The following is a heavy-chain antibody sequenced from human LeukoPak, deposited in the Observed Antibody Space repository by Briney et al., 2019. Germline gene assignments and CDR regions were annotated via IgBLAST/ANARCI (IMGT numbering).Heavy chain of an antibody. D-gene: IGHD1-26*01. CDR2: IYYSGST. CDR1: GGSISTYH. Sequence: SETLSLTCTVSGGSISTYHWSWIRQPPGKGLEWIGYIYYSGSTNYNPSLKSRVTISVDTSKNQFSLKLRTVTAADTAVYYCARGIYYYYFDYWGQGTLVTVSS. CDR3: ARGIYYYYFDY. V-gene: IGHV4-59*01. J-gene: IGHJ4*02.